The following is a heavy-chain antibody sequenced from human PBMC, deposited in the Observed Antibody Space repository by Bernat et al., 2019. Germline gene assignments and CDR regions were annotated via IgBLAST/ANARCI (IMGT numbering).Heavy chain of an antibody. CDR3: ASPGVPKFDY. Sequence: QVQLVESGGGVVQPGRSLRLSCAASGFTFSSYAMHWVCQAPGKGLEWVAVISYDGSNKYYADSVKGRFTISRDNSKNTLYLQMNSLRAEDTAVYYCASPGVPKFDYWGQGTLVTVSS. D-gene: IGHD3-10*01. J-gene: IGHJ4*02. CDR1: GFTFSSYA. V-gene: IGHV3-30-3*01. CDR2: ISYDGSNK.